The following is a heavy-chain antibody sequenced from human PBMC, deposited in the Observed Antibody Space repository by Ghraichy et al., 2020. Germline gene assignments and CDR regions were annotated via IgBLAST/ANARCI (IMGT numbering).Heavy chain of an antibody. J-gene: IGHJ2*01. D-gene: IGHD3-22*01. CDR3: ARAPPYYYDTSAYYYGRDRNWYFDL. CDR2: SYTSGST. Sequence: GWGRQPAGEGVGWSGRSYTSGSTNYNPSLKSRVTLSVDTSTNQFSLKLSSVTAADTAVYYCARAPPYYYDTSAYYYGRDRNWYFDLWGRGTLVTVSS. V-gene: IGHV4-4*07.